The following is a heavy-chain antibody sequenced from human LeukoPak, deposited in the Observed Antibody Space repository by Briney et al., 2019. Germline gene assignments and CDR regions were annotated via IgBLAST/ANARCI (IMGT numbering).Heavy chain of an antibody. CDR3: ARERIDYYGSGSYSIDY. D-gene: IGHD3-10*01. CDR2: INPSGGST. J-gene: IGHJ4*02. CDR1: GYTFTSYY. Sequence: ASVKVSCKASGYTFTSYYMHWVRQAPGQGLEWMGIINPSGGSTSYAQKFQGRVTMTRVTSTSTVYMELSSLRSEDTAVYYCARERIDYYGSGSYSIDYWGQGTLVTVSS. V-gene: IGHV1-46*01.